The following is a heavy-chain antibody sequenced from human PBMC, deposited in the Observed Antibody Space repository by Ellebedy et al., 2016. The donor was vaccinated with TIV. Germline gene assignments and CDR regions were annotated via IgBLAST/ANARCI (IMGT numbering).Heavy chain of an antibody. CDR3: ARDLYIVTYGMDV. V-gene: IGHV3-21*01. Sequence: GESLKISCAASGFTFSSYSMNWVRQAPGKGLEWVSSISSSSSYIYYADSVKGRFTISRDNAKNSLYLQMNSLRDEDTAGYYCARDLYIVTYGMDVWGQGTTVTVSS. J-gene: IGHJ6*02. CDR1: GFTFSSYS. CDR2: ISSSSSYI. D-gene: IGHD3-16*02.